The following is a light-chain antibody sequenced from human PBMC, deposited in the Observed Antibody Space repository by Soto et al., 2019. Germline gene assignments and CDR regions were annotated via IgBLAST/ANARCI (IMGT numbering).Light chain of an antibody. V-gene: IGKV1-12*01. J-gene: IGKJ5*01. Sequence: DIPMTQSPSSVSASVGDSVTITCRASQVMSSWLAWYQQKPGKAPKLLIFAASTLQSGVPSRFSGSGSRTEFTLTISSLQPEDVATYYCQQADSLPTTFGQGTRLEIK. CDR3: QQADSLPTT. CDR1: QVMSSW. CDR2: AAS.